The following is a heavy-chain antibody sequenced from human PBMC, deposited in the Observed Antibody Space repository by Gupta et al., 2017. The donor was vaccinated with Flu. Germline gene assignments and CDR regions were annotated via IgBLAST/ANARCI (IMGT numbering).Heavy chain of an antibody. CDR1: GFSISTSGVG. CDR3: AHITRDTLVGVPGYPDYYYYYMDV. V-gene: IGHV2-5*02. Sequence: QITLKESGPTLVKPTQTLTLTCTFSGFSISTSGVGVGWIRQPPGKALEWLALIYWDDDKRYSPSLKSRLTITKDTSKNQVVLTMTSMDPVDTATYYCAHITRDTLVGVPGYPDYYYYYMDVWGKGTTVTVSS. CDR2: IYWDDDK. J-gene: IGHJ6*03. D-gene: IGHD2-2*01.